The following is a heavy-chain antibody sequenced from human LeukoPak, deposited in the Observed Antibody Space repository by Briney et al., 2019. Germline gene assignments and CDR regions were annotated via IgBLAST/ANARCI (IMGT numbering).Heavy chain of an antibody. CDR3: ARVPWTPPLCSGGSCYLLYFDL. D-gene: IGHD2-15*01. CDR2: IYYSGST. CDR1: GGSISSGGYY. J-gene: IGHJ2*01. Sequence: SQTLSLTCTVSGGSISSGGYYWSWIRQHPGKGLEWIGYIYYSGSTYYNPSLKSRVTISVDTSKNQFSLKLSSVTAADTAVYYCARVPWTPPLCSGGSCYLLYFDLWGRGTLVTVSS. V-gene: IGHV4-31*03.